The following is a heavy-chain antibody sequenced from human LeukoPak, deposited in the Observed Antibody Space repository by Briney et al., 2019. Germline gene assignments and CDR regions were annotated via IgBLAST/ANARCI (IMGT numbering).Heavy chain of an antibody. CDR2: IYHSGST. CDR1: GGSISSGGYS. CDR3: ARSKASTYFDY. J-gene: IGHJ4*02. V-gene: IGHV4-30-2*01. Sequence: SETLSFTCAVSGGSISSGGYSWSWIRQPPGKGLEWIGYIYHSGSTYYNPSLKSRVTISVDRSKNQFSLKLSSVTAADTAVYYCARSKASTYFDYWGQGTLVTVSS.